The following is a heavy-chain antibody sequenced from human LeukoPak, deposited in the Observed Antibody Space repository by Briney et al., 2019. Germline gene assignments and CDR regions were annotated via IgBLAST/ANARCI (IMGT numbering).Heavy chain of an antibody. CDR2: MNPNSGNT. Sequence: ASVTVSFTASGYTFTIYDINWVRQATGQGLEWMGWMNPNSGNTGYAQKFQGRVTMTRNTSISTAYMELSSLRSEDTAVYYCARYCSSTSCYPFPWGQGTLVTVSS. D-gene: IGHD2-2*01. CDR3: ARYCSSTSCYPFP. J-gene: IGHJ5*02. V-gene: IGHV1-8*01. CDR1: GYTFTIYD.